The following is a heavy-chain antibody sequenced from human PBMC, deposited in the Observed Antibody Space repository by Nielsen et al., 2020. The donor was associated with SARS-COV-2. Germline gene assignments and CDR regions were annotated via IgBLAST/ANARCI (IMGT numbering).Heavy chain of an antibody. D-gene: IGHD3-22*01. CDR3: AKVSSGYYDSSGPLGY. Sequence: GESLKISCAASGFTFSSYSMNWVRQAPGKGLEWVSSISSSSSYIYYADSVKGRFTISRDNSKNTLYLQKNSLRAEDTAVYYCAKVSSGYYDSSGPLGYWGQGTLVTVSS. CDR1: GFTFSSYS. V-gene: IGHV3-21*04. CDR2: ISSSSSYI. J-gene: IGHJ4*02.